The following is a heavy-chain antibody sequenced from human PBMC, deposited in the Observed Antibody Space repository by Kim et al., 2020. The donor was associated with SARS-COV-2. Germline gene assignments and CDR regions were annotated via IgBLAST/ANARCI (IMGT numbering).Heavy chain of an antibody. J-gene: IGHJ4*02. Sequence: GGSLRLSCAASGFTFSSYSMNWVRQAPGKGLEWVSSISSSSSYIYYADSVKGRFTISRDNAKNSLYLQMNSLRAEDTAVYYCALTDEWYYDFWSGDLRLGYWGQGTLVTVSS. CDR2: ISSSSSYI. CDR3: ALTDEWYYDFWSGDLRLGY. D-gene: IGHD3-3*01. V-gene: IGHV3-21*01. CDR1: GFTFSSYS.